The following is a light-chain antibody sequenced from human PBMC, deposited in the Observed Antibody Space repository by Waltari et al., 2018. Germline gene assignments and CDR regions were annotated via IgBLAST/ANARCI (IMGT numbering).Light chain of an antibody. V-gene: IGKV1-5*03. CDR3: QQYNSGWS. J-gene: IGKJ1*01. CDR2: KAS. CDR1: QNIHTW. Sequence: DIQMTQSPSALSASIGDRVTISCRASQNIHTWLAWYQVKPGRAPKVLIYKASDLQIGVPSRFSGSGAGTEFTLIINSLQPDDFATYYCQQYNSGWSFGQGTKLEVK.